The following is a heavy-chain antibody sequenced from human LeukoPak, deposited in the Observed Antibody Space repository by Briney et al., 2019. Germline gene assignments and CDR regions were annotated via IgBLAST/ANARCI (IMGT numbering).Heavy chain of an antibody. D-gene: IGHD6-25*01. V-gene: IGHV3-21*01. CDR3: ARDSSEAFDI. Sequence: GGSLRLSCAASGFTFSSYTMTWVRQAPGKGLEWVSSISRSSIYKYYADSLKGRFTISRDNAKNSLYLQMNSLRAEDTAVYYCARDSSEAFDIWGQGTMVTVSS. CDR1: GFTFSSYT. CDR2: ISRSSIYK. J-gene: IGHJ3*02.